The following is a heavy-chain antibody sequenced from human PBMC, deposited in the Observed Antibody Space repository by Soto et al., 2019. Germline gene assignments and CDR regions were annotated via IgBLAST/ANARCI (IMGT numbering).Heavy chain of an antibody. CDR2: IWYDGSNK. Sequence: GGSLRLSCAASGFTFSSYGMHWVRQAPGKGLEWVAVIWYDGSNKYYADSVKGRFTISRDNSKNTLYLQMNSLRAEDTAVYYCAREVVGGTSCYAFDIWGQGTMVTVS. CDR3: AREVVGGTSCYAFDI. D-gene: IGHD2-2*01. J-gene: IGHJ3*02. V-gene: IGHV3-33*08. CDR1: GFTFSSYG.